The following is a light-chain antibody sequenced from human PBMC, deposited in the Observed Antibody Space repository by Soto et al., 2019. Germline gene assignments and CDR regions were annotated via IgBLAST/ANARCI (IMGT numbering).Light chain of an antibody. J-gene: IGLJ3*02. V-gene: IGLV1-47*01. Sequence: QSVLTQPPSVSGAPGQRVTISCTGSSSNIGAGYDVHWYQQLPGTAPKLLIFRNNQRPSGVPDRFSGSKSDTSASLAISGLRSEDEADYYCAAWDDSLSGWLFGGGTKVTVL. CDR1: SSNIGAGYD. CDR3: AAWDDSLSGWL. CDR2: RNN.